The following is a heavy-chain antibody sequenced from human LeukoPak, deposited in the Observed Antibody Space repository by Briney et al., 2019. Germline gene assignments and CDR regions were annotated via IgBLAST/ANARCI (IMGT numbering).Heavy chain of an antibody. J-gene: IGHJ4*02. Sequence: GGSLRLSCAASGFAFSSYAMSWVRQAPGKGLEWVSAISGSGGSAYYADSVKGRFTISRDNSKNTLYLQMNSLRAEDTAVYYCAKLRTNIVVVPAATDYWGQGTLVTVSS. CDR1: GFAFSSYA. V-gene: IGHV3-23*01. CDR3: AKLRTNIVVVPAATDY. CDR2: ISGSGGSA. D-gene: IGHD2-2*01.